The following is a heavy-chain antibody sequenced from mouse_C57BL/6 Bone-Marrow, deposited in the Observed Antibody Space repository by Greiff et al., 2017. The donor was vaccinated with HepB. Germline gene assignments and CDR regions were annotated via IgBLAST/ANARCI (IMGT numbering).Heavy chain of an antibody. CDR1: GFTFNYFA. Sequence: EVMLVESGGGLVKPGGSLKLSCAASGFTFNYFAMSWVRQTPDKRLEWVPSISSGGKTYFSDSVKGRFIVSRDNARNVLYLQMTSLRSEDTAMYYCARRYGDDNAYWYFDVWGAGTTVTVSS. CDR3: ARRYGDDNAYWYFDV. D-gene: IGHD1-1*01. J-gene: IGHJ1*01. CDR2: ISSGGKT. V-gene: IGHV5-6-5*01.